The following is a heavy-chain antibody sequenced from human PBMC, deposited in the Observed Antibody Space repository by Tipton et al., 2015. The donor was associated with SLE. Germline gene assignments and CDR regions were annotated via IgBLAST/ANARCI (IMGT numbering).Heavy chain of an antibody. D-gene: IGHD6-19*01. J-gene: IGHJ4*02. V-gene: IGHV3-23*01. Sequence: SLRLSCAASGFTVSSNYMSWVRQAPGKGLEWVSAISGSGGSTYYADSVKGRFTISRDNAKNSLYLQMNSLRAEDTAVYYCARDPPYSSGCSDYWGQGTLVTVSS. CDR3: ARDPPYSSGCSDY. CDR2: ISGSGGST. CDR1: GFTVSSNY.